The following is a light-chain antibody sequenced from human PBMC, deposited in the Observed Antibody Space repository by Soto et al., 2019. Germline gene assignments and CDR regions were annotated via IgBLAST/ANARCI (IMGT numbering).Light chain of an antibody. CDR1: QSISSY. CDR3: QHGYSTALT. J-gene: IGKJ4*01. CDR2: AAS. Sequence: DIQMTQSPSSLSASVGDRVTITCRASQSISSYLNWYQQKPGKAPKLLIYAASSLQSGVPSRFSGSGSGTDFTLTISSLQPEDFATYYCQHGYSTALTFGGGTKVEIK. V-gene: IGKV1-39*01.